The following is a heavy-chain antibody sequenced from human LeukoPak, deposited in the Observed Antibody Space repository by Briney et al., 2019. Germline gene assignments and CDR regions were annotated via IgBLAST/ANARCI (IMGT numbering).Heavy chain of an antibody. J-gene: IGHJ4*02. CDR3: ARATYYYDSYGYGY. V-gene: IGHV1-18*01. D-gene: IGHD3-22*01. CDR1: GYTFTSYG. Sequence: ASVKVSCKASGYTFTSYGISWVRQAPGQGLEWMGWISAYNGNTNYAQKFQGRVTITADESTSTGYMELSSLRSEDTAVYYCARATYYYDSYGYGYWGQGTQVTVSS. CDR2: ISAYNGNT.